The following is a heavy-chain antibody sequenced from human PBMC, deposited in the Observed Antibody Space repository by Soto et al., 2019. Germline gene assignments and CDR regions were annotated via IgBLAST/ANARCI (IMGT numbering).Heavy chain of an antibody. Sequence: GASVKVSCKASGGTFSSYTISWVRQAPGQGLEWMGRIIPILGIANYAQKFQGRVTMTEDTSTDTAYMELSSLRSEDTAVYYCATAESSGYYLPLFDYWGQGTQVTVSS. V-gene: IGHV1-69*02. CDR1: GGTFSSYT. CDR3: ATAESSGYYLPLFDY. D-gene: IGHD3-22*01. J-gene: IGHJ4*02. CDR2: IIPILGIA.